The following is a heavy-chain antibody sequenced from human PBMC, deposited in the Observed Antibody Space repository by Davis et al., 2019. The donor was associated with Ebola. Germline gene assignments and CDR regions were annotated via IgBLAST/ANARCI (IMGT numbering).Heavy chain of an antibody. V-gene: IGHV1-18*01. CDR2: ISAYNGHT. D-gene: IGHD6-19*01. CDR3: ARGRNGGWDFDY. CDR1: GYTFNSHG. J-gene: IGHJ4*02. Sequence: AASVKVSCKASGYTFNSHGISWVRQAPGQGLEWMAWISAYNGHTNYAQNFQGRLTLTTDTSTSTVYMELRSLTSDDTAEYYCARGRNGGWDFDYWGQGTLVTVSA.